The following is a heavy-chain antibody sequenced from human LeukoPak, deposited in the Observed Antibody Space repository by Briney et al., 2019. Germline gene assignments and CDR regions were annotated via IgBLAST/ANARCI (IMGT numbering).Heavy chain of an antibody. J-gene: IGHJ4*02. D-gene: IGHD2-2*01. Sequence: GGSLRLSCAASGFTFGNYYMSWVRQAPGKGLEWLSYISGTSSNTNYADSVKGRFTISRDNAKNSLYLQMNSLRAEDTAVYYCARDQRYGSSSSCPCEPFVSWGRRTLVTVSS. CDR3: ARDQRYGSSSSCPCEPFVS. V-gene: IGHV3-11*05. CDR1: GFTFGNYY. CDR2: ISGTSSNT.